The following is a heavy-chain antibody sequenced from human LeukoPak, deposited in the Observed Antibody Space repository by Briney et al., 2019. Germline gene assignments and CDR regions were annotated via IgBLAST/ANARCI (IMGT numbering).Heavy chain of an antibody. J-gene: IGHJ4*01. V-gene: IGHV3-9*01. CDR1: GFTFDDYV. Sequence: PGGSLRLSCAASGFTFDDYVMHWVRQAPGKGLEWVSGISWNSDVIGYADSVKGRFTISRDNAKNTLYLQMNSLRAEDTAVYYCARDPTTVTYYFDYWGQGTLVTVSS. CDR3: ARDPTTVTYYFDY. CDR2: ISWNSDVI. D-gene: IGHD4-17*01.